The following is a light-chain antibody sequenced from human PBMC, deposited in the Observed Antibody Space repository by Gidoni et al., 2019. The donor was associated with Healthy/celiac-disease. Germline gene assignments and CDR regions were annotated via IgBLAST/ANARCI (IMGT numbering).Light chain of an antibody. V-gene: IGKV3-11*01. CDR3: QQRSNWPFT. Sequence: IVLTPSPATLSLSPGERATLSCRASQSVSSDLAWYQQKPGQAPRLLIYDASNRATGIPARFSGSGSGTDFTLTISSLEPEDFAVYYCQQRSNWPFTFGPXTKVDIK. CDR2: DAS. J-gene: IGKJ3*01. CDR1: QSVSSD.